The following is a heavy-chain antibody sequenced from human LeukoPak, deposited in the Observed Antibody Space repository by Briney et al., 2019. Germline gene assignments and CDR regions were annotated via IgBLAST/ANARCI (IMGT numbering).Heavy chain of an antibody. Sequence: GGPLRLSCAASGFTFSRYDMHWVRQGTGKGLEWVSAIETAGETHYAGSVKGRFTISRDNAKNSFYLQMNSLRAGDTAVYYCVRDYSGENVFDIWGQGTMVTVSS. V-gene: IGHV3-13*04. D-gene: IGHD3-16*01. CDR1: GFTFSRYD. J-gene: IGHJ3*02. CDR3: VRDYSGENVFDI. CDR2: IETAGET.